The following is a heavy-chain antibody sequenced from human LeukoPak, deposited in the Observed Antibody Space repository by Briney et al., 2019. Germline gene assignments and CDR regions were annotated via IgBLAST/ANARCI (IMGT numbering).Heavy chain of an antibody. CDR2: ISGTGGST. V-gene: IGHV3-23*01. CDR1: GFTFSSYV. J-gene: IGHJ6*02. CDR3: AKGYVSHYYYGMDV. D-gene: IGHD5-12*01. Sequence: GGSLRLSCAASGFTFSSYVMSWVRQAPGKGLEWVSGISGTGGSTYYADSVKGRFTISRDNSKNTLYLQMSSLRAEDTATYYCAKGYVSHYYYGMDVWGQGTTATVSS.